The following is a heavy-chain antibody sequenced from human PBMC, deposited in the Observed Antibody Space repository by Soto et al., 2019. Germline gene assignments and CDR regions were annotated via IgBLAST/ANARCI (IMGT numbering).Heavy chain of an antibody. D-gene: IGHD3-16*02. CDR1: GFTFSSYA. CDR3: VKTYDYVWGSYRYRAYYFDY. Sequence: PGGSLRLSCSASGFTFSSYAMHWVRQAPGKGLEYVSAISSNGGSTYYADSVKGRFTISRDNSKNTLYLQMSSLRAEDTAVYYCVKTYDYVWGSYRYRAYYFDYWGQGTLVTVS. CDR2: ISSNGGST. J-gene: IGHJ4*02. V-gene: IGHV3-64D*08.